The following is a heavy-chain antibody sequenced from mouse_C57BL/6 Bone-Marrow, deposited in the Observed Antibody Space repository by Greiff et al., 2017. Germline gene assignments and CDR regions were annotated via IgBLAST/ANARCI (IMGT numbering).Heavy chain of an antibody. V-gene: IGHV5-4*01. D-gene: IGHD2-1*01. Sequence: EVQVVESGGGLVKPGGSLKLSCAASGFTFSSYAMSWVRQTPEKRLEWVATISDGGSYTYYPDNVKGRFTISRDNAKNNLYLQMSHLKSEDTAMYYCARDRINGNLFDYWGQGTTRTVSS. J-gene: IGHJ2*01. CDR3: ARDRINGNLFDY. CDR2: ISDGGSYT. CDR1: GFTFSSYA.